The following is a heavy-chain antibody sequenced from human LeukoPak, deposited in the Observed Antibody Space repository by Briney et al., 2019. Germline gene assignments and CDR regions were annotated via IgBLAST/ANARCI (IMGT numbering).Heavy chain of an antibody. V-gene: IGHV4-30-4*08. J-gene: IGHJ5*02. CDR1: GGSISSGDYY. D-gene: IGHD3-3*01. CDR2: IYYSGGT. CDR3: ARADYDFWSGYYTPNWFDP. Sequence: SETLSLTCTVSGGSISSGDYYWSWIRQPPGKGQEWIGYIYYSGGTYYNPSLKSRVTISVDTSKNQFSLKLSSVTAADTAVYYCARADYDFWSGYYTPNWFDPWGQGTLVTVSS.